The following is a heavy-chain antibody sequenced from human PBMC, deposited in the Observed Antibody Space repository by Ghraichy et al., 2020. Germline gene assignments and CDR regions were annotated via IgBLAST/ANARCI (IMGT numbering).Heavy chain of an antibody. CDR1: GFTFSSYG. CDR2: IWYDGSNK. CDR3: ARDLAPPHTYCSSTSCYPDY. J-gene: IGHJ4*02. V-gene: IGHV3-33*01. D-gene: IGHD2-2*01. Sequence: GGSLRLSCAASGFTFSSYGMHWVRQAPGKGLEWVAVIWYDGSNKYYADSVKGRFTISRDNSKNTLYLQMNSLRAEDTAVYYCARDLAPPHTYCSSTSCYPDYWGQGTLVTVSS.